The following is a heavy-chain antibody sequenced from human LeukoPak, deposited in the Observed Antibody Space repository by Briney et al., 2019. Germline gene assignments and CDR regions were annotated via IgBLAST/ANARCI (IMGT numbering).Heavy chain of an antibody. J-gene: IGHJ5*02. V-gene: IGHV4-34*01. CDR3: ARGAFDPDIVVVPAAIMSWFDP. CDR2: INHSGST. CDR1: GGSFSGYY. D-gene: IGHD2-2*01. Sequence: SETLSLTCAVYGGSFSGYYWSWIRQPPGKGLEWIGEINHSGSTNYNPSLKSRVTISVDTSKNQFSLKLSSVTAADTAVYYGARGAFDPDIVVVPAAIMSWFDPWGQGTLVTVSS.